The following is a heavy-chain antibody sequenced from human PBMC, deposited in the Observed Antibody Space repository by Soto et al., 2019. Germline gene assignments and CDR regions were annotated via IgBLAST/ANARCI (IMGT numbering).Heavy chain of an antibody. V-gene: IGHV1-69*04. CDR1: GGTFSSYT. CDR2: IIPILGIA. Sequence: SVKVSCKASGGTFSSYTISWVRQAPGQGLEWMGRIIPILGIANYAQKFQGRVTITADKSTSTAYMELSSLRSEDTAVYYCARDMAAAGTGTYYYYYYYMDVWGKGTTVTVS. D-gene: IGHD6-13*01. CDR3: ARDMAAAGTGTYYYYYYYMDV. J-gene: IGHJ6*03.